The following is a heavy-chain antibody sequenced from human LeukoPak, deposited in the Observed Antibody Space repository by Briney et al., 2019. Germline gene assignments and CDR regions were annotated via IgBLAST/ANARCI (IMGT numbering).Heavy chain of an antibody. V-gene: IGHV4-4*02. D-gene: IGHD3-16*01. Sequence: PSGTLSLTCGVSGGSISNTNWWTWVRQPPGKGLEWIGEINHSGSTNYNPSLKSRVTISVDTSRNQFSLKLSSVTAADTAVYYCASFPDVWGSLGASDIWGQGTMVTVSS. CDR2: INHSGST. CDR1: GGSISNTNW. J-gene: IGHJ3*02. CDR3: ASFPDVWGSLGASDI.